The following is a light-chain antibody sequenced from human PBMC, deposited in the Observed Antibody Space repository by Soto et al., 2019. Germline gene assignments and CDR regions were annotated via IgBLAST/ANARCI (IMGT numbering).Light chain of an antibody. Sequence: EIVLTQSPATLSSFPGDRVTLSCRASQYINTRLSWYQHRPAQAPSRLINQTAIRAAGIPARFSASGTGTDFTLTISGVQPEDFAVYYCHQRQSWPRTFGQGTKVDI. CDR2: QTA. CDR3: HQRQSWPRT. V-gene: IGKV3-11*01. J-gene: IGKJ1*01. CDR1: QYINTR.